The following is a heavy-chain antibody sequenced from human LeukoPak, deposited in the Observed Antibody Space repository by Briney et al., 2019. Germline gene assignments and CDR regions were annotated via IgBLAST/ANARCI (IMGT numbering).Heavy chain of an antibody. CDR2: FDPEDGET. CDR3: ATGYSYGSYYFDY. D-gene: IGHD5-18*01. Sequence: GASVKVSCKVSGYTLTELSMHWVRQAPGKGLEWMGGFDPEDGETIYALKFQDRVTMTEDTSTDTAYMELSSLRSEDTAVYYCATGYSYGSYYFDYWGQGTLVTVSS. CDR1: GYTLTELS. J-gene: IGHJ4*02. V-gene: IGHV1-24*01.